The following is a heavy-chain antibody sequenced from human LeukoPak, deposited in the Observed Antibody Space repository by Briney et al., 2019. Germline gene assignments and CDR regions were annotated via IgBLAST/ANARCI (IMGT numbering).Heavy chain of an antibody. CDR1: GGSIFSTNW. J-gene: IGHJ3*02. CDR2: IYYSGST. CDR3: ARSEYSYGADAFDI. V-gene: IGHV4-59*01. Sequence: KSSETLSLTCAVSGGSIFSTNWWSWVRQPPGKGLEWIGYIYYSGSTNYSPSLKSRVTISVDTSKNQFSLKLSSVTAADTAVYYCARSEYSYGADAFDIWGQGTMVTVSS. D-gene: IGHD5-18*01.